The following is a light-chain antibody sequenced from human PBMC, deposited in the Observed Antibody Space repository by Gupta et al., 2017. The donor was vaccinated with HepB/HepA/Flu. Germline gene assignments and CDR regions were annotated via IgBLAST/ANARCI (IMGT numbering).Light chain of an antibody. CDR1: SSDIGTYDL. CDR3: ASYTGSDTFMI. J-gene: IGLJ2*01. Sequence: QSALTQPASVSASPGQSITISCTGTSSDIGTYDLVPWYQHHPGKAPKLMIYEVNKRPSGVSDRFSGSNSGNTASLTIAGLQAEDEADYYCASYTGSDTFMIFGGGTRLTVL. V-gene: IGLV2-23*02. CDR2: EVN.